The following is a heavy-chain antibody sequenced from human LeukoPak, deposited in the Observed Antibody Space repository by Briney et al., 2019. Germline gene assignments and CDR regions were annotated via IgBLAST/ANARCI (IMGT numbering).Heavy chain of an antibody. J-gene: IGHJ5*02. CDR2: ISYSGST. D-gene: IGHD6-6*01. CDR1: GGSLGSSYY. V-gene: IGHV4-39*01. Sequence: PSETLSLTCTVSGGSLGSSYYWGWIRQPPGKGLEWIGTISYSGSTNYNPSLMSRIIISVDTSKSQFSLKLRSVTAADTAMYYCARQGDTSSSYYLDWFDPWGQGTLVTVSS. CDR3: ARQGDTSSSYYLDWFDP.